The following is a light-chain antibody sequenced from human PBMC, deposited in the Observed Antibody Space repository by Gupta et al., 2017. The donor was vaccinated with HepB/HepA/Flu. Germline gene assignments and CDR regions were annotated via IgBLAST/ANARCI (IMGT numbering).Light chain of an antibody. CDR1: QSLSSH. CDR3: QQDHNWPLT. J-gene: IGKJ4*01. CDR2: GES. Sequence: EIVMTQSPASVSVSPGERATLSCSDSQSLSSHLDWYQQKPGQAPRLLIYGESSRAAGLPARFSGSGSGAEFTLTISSLQSEDFAVYYCQQDHNWPLTFGGGTRVEIK. V-gene: IGKV3-15*01.